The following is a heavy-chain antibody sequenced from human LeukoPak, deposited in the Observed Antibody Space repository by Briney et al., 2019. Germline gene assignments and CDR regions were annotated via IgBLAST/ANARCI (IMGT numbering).Heavy chain of an antibody. D-gene: IGHD3-16*01. Sequence: GASVKVSCKASGYTFTGYYMHWVRQAPGQGLEWMGWINPNSGGTNYAQKFQGRVTMTRDTSISTAYMGLSRLRSDDTAVYYCARVAPPRYDYGEIDYWGQGTLVTVSS. J-gene: IGHJ4*02. CDR3: ARVAPPRYDYGEIDY. V-gene: IGHV1-2*02. CDR2: INPNSGGT. CDR1: GYTFTGYY.